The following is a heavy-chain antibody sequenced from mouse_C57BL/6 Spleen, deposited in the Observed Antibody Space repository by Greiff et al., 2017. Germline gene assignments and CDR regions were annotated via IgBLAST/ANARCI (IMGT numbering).Heavy chain of an antibody. Sequence: QVQLQQPGAELVKPGASVKLSCKASGYTFTSYWMHWVKQRPGQGLEWIGMIHPNSGSTNYNEKFKSKATLTVDKSSSTAYMQLSSLTSEDSSVYYCARRQVFIPGYFDVWGTGTTVTVSS. J-gene: IGHJ1*03. V-gene: IGHV1-64*01. CDR2: IHPNSGST. CDR3: ARRQVFIPGYFDV. D-gene: IGHD1-1*01. CDR1: GYTFTSYW.